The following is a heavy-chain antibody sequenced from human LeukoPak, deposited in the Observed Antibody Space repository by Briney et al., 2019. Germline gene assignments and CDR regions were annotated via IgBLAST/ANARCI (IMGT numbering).Heavy chain of an antibody. Sequence: GGSLRLSCAASGFTFEDYGMSWVRQAPGKGLEWVSGINWHGDRTGYADSVKGRFTISRDNAKNSLYLQMNSLRAEDTALYYCARGSSNGFDVWGQGTMVTVSA. D-gene: IGHD3-10*01. CDR2: INWHGDRT. CDR1: GFTFEDYG. CDR3: ARGSSNGFDV. J-gene: IGHJ3*01. V-gene: IGHV3-20*04.